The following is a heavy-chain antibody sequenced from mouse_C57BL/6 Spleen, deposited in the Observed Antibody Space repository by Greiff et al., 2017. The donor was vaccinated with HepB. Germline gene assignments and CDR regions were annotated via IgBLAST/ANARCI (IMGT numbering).Heavy chain of an antibody. Sequence: EVKLQESGPVLVKPGASVKMSCKASGYKFTDYYMHWVKQSHGKSLEWIGVINPYNGGTSYNQKFKGKATLTVDKSSSTAYLELNSLTSEDSAVDYCARSGTTTPAFAYWGQGTPVTFAA. D-gene: IGHD1-1*01. CDR1: GYKFTDYY. CDR3: ARSGTTTPAFAY. J-gene: IGHJ3*01. CDR2: INPYNGGT. V-gene: IGHV1-19*01.